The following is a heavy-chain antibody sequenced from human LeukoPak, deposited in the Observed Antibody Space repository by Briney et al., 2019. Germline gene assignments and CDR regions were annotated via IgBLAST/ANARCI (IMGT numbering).Heavy chain of an antibody. D-gene: IGHD1-26*01. J-gene: IGHJ4*02. CDR2: NIPIFGTA. V-gene: IGHV1-69*05. Sequence: SVKVSCKAAGGTFSSYAISWVRQAPGQGLEWMGRNIPIFGTANYAQKVQGRARITTDESTSTACMELSSLRSEDTGVYYCARVGLRMGVYYFDYWRQGTLVTVSS. CDR3: ARVGLRMGVYYFDY. CDR1: GGTFSSYA.